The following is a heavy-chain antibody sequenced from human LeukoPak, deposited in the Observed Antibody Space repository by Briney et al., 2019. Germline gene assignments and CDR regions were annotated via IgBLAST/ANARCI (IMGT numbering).Heavy chain of an antibody. V-gene: IGHV3-7*01. CDR1: GFTFSSYA. D-gene: IGHD3-16*01. CDR2: IKQDGSEK. CDR3: ARLAWGAFDI. Sequence: GGSLRLFCAASGFTFSSYAMSWVRQAPGKGLEWVANIKQDGSEKYYVDSVKGRFTISRDNAKNSLYLQMNSLRDEDTAVYYCARLAWGAFDIWGQGTMVTVSS. J-gene: IGHJ3*02.